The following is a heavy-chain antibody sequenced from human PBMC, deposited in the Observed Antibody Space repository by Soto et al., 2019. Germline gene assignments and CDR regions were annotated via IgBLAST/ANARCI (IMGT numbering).Heavy chain of an antibody. J-gene: IGHJ4*02. CDR3: TTDRMELLGY. CDR1: GFTVSNAW. CDR2: IQSKTDGGTT. Sequence: EVQLVESGGGLVKPGGSLRLSCAASGFTVSNAWMGWVRQAPGQGLEWVGRIQSKTDGGTTDYAAPVKGRFTISRDDSKHTLYLQMNSLKPEDTAVYYCTTDRMELLGYWGPGPLVTVSS. V-gene: IGHV3-15*01. D-gene: IGHD1-26*01.